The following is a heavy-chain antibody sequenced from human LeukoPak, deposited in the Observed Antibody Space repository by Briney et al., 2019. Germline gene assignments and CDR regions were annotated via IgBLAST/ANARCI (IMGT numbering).Heavy chain of an antibody. CDR1: GYTITDYY. D-gene: IGHD3-3*01. CDR3: ARKRGVGVDTNAFDM. J-gene: IGHJ3*02. Sequence: ASVKVSCKAFGYTITDYYMHWVRQAPGQGLEWMGWINADNDGSTYAQKFQGRVTVTRDTSISTAYMELSRLRFDNTAVYFCARKRGVGVDTNAFDMWGQGTMVTVSS. V-gene: IGHV1-2*02. CDR2: INADNDGS.